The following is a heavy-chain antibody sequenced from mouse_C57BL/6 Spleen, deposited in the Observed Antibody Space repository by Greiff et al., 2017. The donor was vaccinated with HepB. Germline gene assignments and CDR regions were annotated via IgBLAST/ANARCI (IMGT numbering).Heavy chain of an antibody. Sequence: QVQLKESGAELARPGASVKMSCKASGYTFTSYTMHWVKQRPGQGLEWIGYINPSSGYTKYNQKFKDKATLTADKSSSTAYMQLSSLTSEDSAVYYCARSPYYYGSSPGGYFDVWGTGTTVTVSS. D-gene: IGHD1-1*01. CDR2: INPSSGYT. V-gene: IGHV1-4*01. CDR3: ARSPYYYGSSPGGYFDV. J-gene: IGHJ1*03. CDR1: GYTFTSYT.